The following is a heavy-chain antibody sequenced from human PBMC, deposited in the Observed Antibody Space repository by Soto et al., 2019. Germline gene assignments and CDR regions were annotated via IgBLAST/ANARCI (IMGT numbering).Heavy chain of an antibody. D-gene: IGHD1-7*01. CDR2: IYYSGST. J-gene: IGHJ4*02. CDR3: ARERWNYLQRYFDY. V-gene: IGHV4-31*03. Sequence: QVQLQESGPGLVKPSQTLSLTCTVSGGSISSGGYYWSWIRQHPGKGLEWIGYIYYSGSTYYNPSLKRRVTISVDTSKNQFSLKLSSVTAADTAVYYCARERWNYLQRYFDYWGQGTLVTVSS. CDR1: GGSISSGGYY.